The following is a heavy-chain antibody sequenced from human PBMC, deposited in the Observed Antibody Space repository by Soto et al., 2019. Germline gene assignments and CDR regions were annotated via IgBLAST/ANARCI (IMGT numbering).Heavy chain of an antibody. D-gene: IGHD3-16*01. CDR2: ISYDGSNK. J-gene: IGHJ5*02. V-gene: IGHV3-30*03. CDR3: ARRGSNGFDP. CDR1: GFTFSSYG. Sequence: GGSLRLSCAASGFTFSSYGMHWVRQAPGKGLEWVAVISYDGSNKYYADSVKGRFTISRDNSKNTLYLQMNSLRAEDTAVYYCARRGSNGFDPWGQGTLVTVSS.